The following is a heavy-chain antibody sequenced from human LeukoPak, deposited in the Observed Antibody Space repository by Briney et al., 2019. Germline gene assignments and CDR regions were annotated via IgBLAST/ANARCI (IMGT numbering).Heavy chain of an antibody. CDR3: ARKMKTGDRVGSFDI. CDR1: GFSFSRHN. V-gene: IGHV3-21*01. D-gene: IGHD1-1*01. Sequence: PGGSLRLSCAASGFSFSRHNMNWVRQAPMKGLEWVSSIGSDGNYIYYADSVQGRFTISRDNAKNSLYLQMNSLTAEDTAVYYCARKMKTGDRVGSFDIWGQGTMVTVSS. CDR2: IGSDGNYI. J-gene: IGHJ3*02.